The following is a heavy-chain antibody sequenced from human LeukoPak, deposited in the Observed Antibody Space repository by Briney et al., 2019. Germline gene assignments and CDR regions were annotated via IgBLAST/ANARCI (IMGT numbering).Heavy chain of an antibody. J-gene: IGHJ5*02. CDR1: GFTVSSNY. CDR2: IYAGGST. CDR3: ARGHYYGSGSYCWFDH. V-gene: IGHV3-66*01. D-gene: IGHD3-10*01. Sequence: HPGGSLRLSCAASGFTVSSNYMNWVRQAPGKGLEWVSVIYAGGSTYYADSVKDRFTISRDNSKNTLYLQMNSLRAEDTAVYYCARGHYYGSGSYCWFDHWGQGTLVTVSS.